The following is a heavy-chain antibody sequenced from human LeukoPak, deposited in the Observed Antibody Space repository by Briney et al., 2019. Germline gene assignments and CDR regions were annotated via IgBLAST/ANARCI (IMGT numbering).Heavy chain of an antibody. V-gene: IGHV1-46*01. CDR3: AREGSGSLPHLDH. CDR1: GYTFTSHY. CDR2: INPSGGGT. D-gene: IGHD3-10*01. Sequence: ASVKVSCKASGYTFTSHYMQWVRLAPGQGLEWMGIINPSGGGTRYAQKFQGRVTMTRDTSTSTVYMELSSLRSEDTAVYYCAREGSGSLPHLDHWGQGTLVAVSS. J-gene: IGHJ4*02.